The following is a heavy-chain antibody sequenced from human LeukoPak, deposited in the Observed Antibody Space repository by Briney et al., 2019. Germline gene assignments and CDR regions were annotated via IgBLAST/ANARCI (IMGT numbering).Heavy chain of an antibody. CDR1: GDSVSSNSAG. CDR2: TYYRSKWYN. D-gene: IGHD6-19*01. J-gene: IGHJ5*02. V-gene: IGHV6-1*01. CDR3: ARRLRSGPGYSSGWWDYNWFDP. Sequence: SQTLSLTCAISGDSVSSNSAGWNWIRQSPSRGLEWLGRTYYRSKWYNDDAVSVKSRITINPDTAKNQFALQLNSVTPEDTAVYYCARRLRSGPGYSSGWWDYNWFDPWGQGTLVTVSS.